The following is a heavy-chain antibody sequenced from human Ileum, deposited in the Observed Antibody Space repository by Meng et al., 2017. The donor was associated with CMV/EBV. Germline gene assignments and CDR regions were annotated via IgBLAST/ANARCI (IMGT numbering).Heavy chain of an antibody. D-gene: IGHD5-24*01. V-gene: IGHV4-39*01. CDR3: ARGFLCASHGCPGRWFDP. J-gene: IGHJ5*02. CDR1: GGSVSSNNYY. Sequence: SETLSLTCTVSGGSVSSNNYYWGWIRQPPGKGLEWIGSFYYTGSIFYNPSLKSRVTISADMSKNEFSLKLNSVTAADTAVYFCARGFLCASHGCPGRWFDPWGQGTLVTVSS. CDR2: FYYTGSI.